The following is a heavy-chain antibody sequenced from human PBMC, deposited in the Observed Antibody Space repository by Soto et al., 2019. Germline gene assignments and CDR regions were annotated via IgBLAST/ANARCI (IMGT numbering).Heavy chain of an antibody. Sequence: GESLKISCKGSGYRFTSYWIGWVRQMPGKGLEWMGIIYPGDADTRYSPSFQGQVTISADKSISTAYLQWSSLKASDTAMYYYASQSCGNYDHMDVWGRGSTLAVSS. D-gene: IGHD2-15*01. CDR2: IYPGDADT. V-gene: IGHV5-51*01. J-gene: IGHJ6*04. CDR3: ASQSCGNYDHMDV. CDR1: GYRFTSYW.